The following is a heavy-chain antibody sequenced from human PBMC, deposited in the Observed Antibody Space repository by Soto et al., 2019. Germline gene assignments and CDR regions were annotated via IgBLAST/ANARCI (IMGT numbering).Heavy chain of an antibody. D-gene: IGHD2-2*01. Sequence: GGSLRLSCAASGFTFSDYYMSWVRQAPGKGLEWVSYISSSGSTIYYADSVKGRFTISRDNAKNSLYLQMNSLRAEDTAVYYCARGGAAITYNWFDPWGQGTLVTVSS. J-gene: IGHJ5*02. V-gene: IGHV3-11*01. CDR2: ISSSGSTI. CDR3: ARGGAAITYNWFDP. CDR1: GFTFSDYY.